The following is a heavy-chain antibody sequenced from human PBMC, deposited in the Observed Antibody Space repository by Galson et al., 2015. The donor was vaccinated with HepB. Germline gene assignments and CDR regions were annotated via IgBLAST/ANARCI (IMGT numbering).Heavy chain of an antibody. J-gene: IGHJ5*02. CDR2: VAPMFGTA. CDR1: GDTFNTFA. D-gene: IGHD3-16*01. V-gene: IGHV1-69*13. CDR3: AVNTSGWFGP. Sequence: SVKVSCKASGDTFNTFAISWVRQAPGQGLERMGGVAPMFGTANYAQKFQDRVTITADESSSTAYMELSTLRFEDTALYYCAVNTSGWFGPWGQGTLVTVSS.